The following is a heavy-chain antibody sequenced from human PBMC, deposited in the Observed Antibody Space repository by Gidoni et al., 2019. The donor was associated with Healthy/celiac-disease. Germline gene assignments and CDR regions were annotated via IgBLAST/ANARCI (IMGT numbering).Heavy chain of an antibody. CDR2: ISYDGSNK. CDR3: ARAVGGPYSSGGGFDL. Sequence: QVQLVESGGGVVQPGRSLRLSCAASGFTLRSYAMHWVRQAPGKGLGCVAVISYDGSNKYYADSVKGRFTISRDNSKNTLYLQMNSLRAEDTAVYYCARAVGGPYSSGGGFDLWGRGTLVTVSS. D-gene: IGHD2-21*01. J-gene: IGHJ2*01. V-gene: IGHV3-30*04. CDR1: GFTLRSYA.